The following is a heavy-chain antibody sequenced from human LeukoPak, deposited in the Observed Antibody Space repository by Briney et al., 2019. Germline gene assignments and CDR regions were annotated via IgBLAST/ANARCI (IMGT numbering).Heavy chain of an antibody. CDR1: GFTFNNYW. CDR3: ARYTGYDLRN. J-gene: IGHJ4*02. CDR2: INEDGSGK. D-gene: IGHD5-12*01. V-gene: IGHV3-7*05. Sequence: PGGSLRLSCAATGFTFNNYWMSWVSQAPGKGLEWVAKINEDGSGKYYLDSVKGRFTISRDNAKNSLYLQMDSLRAEDTAVYYCARYTGYDLRNCGQGSLVTVSS.